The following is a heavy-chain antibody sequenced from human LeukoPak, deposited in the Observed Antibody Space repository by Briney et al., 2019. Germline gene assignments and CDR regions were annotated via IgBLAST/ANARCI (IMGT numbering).Heavy chain of an antibody. V-gene: IGHV1-2*02. Sequence: GASVKVSCKASGYTFSDYHIHWVRLAPGQGLEWMGWINPNSGGTNYAQKFQGRVTMTRDTSITTAYMELSGLRSDDTAVYFCARDPSRFNFYYYLDVWGKGTTVTVSS. CDR3: ARDPSRFNFYYYLDV. D-gene: IGHD3-10*01. CDR2: INPNSGGT. CDR1: GYTFSDYH. J-gene: IGHJ6*03.